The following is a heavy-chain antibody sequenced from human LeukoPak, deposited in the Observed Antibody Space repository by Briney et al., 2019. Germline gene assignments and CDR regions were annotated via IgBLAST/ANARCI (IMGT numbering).Heavy chain of an antibody. J-gene: IGHJ3*02. CDR3: ETLHLDAFDI. V-gene: IGHV3-30*03. Sequence: PGGSLRLSCAASGFTFSSYGMHWVRQAPGKGLEWVAVISYDGSNKYYADSVKGRFTISRDNSKNTLYLQMNSLRAEDTAVYYCETLHLDAFDIWGQGTMVTVSS. CDR2: ISYDGSNK. CDR1: GFTFSSYG.